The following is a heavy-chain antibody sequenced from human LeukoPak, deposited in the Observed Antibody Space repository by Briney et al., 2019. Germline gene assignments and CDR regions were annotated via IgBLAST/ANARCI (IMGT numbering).Heavy chain of an antibody. V-gene: IGHV4-30-2*01. J-gene: IGHJ5*02. CDR2: IYHSGST. Sequence: SETLSLTCAVSGGSISSGGYSWSWIRQPPGKGLEWIGYIYHSGSTYYNPSLKSRVTISVDRSKNQFSLKLSSVTAADTAVYYCAREGSSRYNWFDPWGRGTLVTVSS. D-gene: IGHD6-13*01. CDR1: GGSISSGGYS. CDR3: AREGSSRYNWFDP.